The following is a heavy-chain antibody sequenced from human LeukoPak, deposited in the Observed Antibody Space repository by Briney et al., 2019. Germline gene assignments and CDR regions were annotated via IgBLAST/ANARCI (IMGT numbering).Heavy chain of an antibody. V-gene: IGHV1-69*05. CDR3: ARATLSGFSNS. D-gene: IGHD6-13*01. CDR2: VIPILGTT. CDR1: GGTFNSYG. J-gene: IGHJ4*02. Sequence: GASVKVSCKTSGGTFNSYGFSWVRQAPGQGLEWMGGVIPILGTTKYAQKFQGRVTITTDESTSTVYMKLNSLRSEDTAVYYCARATLSGFSNSWGQGTLVTVSS.